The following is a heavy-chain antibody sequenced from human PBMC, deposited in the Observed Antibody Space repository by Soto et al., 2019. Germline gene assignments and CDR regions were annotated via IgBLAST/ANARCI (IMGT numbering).Heavy chain of an antibody. CDR2: IDYSGTA. CDR1: SGSISVTNVF. Sequence: SETLSLTCTVSSGSISVTNVFWGWVRQPPGKGLEWIGNIDYSGTAYFSPSLATRVTFHVDTSKDQFSLTLYSVTAADTAVYYCARITGRHLDYWGQGILVTVSS. CDR3: ARITGRHLDY. V-gene: IGHV4-39*01. D-gene: IGHD1-20*01. J-gene: IGHJ4*02.